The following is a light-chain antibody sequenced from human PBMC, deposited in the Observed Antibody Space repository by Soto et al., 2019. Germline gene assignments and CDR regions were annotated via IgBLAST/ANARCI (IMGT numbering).Light chain of an antibody. CDR1: SSDIGDYNY. V-gene: IGLV2-14*01. Sequence: QSVLTQPASVSGSPGQSITISCTGASSDIGDYNYVSWYQQYSGKVPKLVIYDVSHRPSGVSNRFSGSKSGNTASLTITGLQAEDEADYYCSSPKTTTALFVFGGGTQLTVL. J-gene: IGLJ7*01. CDR3: SSPKTTTALFV. CDR2: DVS.